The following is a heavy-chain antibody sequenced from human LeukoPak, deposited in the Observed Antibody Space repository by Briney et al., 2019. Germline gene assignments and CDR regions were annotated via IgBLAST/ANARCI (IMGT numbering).Heavy chain of an antibody. CDR2: ISSSSSYI. D-gene: IGHD1-26*01. CDR1: GFTFSSYS. CDR3: ARFNSGSYFIYFDY. J-gene: IGHJ4*02. Sequence: GGSLRLSCAASGFTFSSYSMNWVRQAPGKGLEWVSSISSSSSYIYYADSVKGRFTISRDNAKNSLYLQMNSLRAEDTAVYYCARFNSGSYFIYFDYWGQGTLVTVSS. V-gene: IGHV3-21*01.